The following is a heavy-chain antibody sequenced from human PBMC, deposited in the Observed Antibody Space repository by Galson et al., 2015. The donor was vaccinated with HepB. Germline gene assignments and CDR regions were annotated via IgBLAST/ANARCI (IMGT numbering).Heavy chain of an antibody. D-gene: IGHD2-15*01. CDR1: GVSFNSYN. CDR3: AREVPRGLGNAFDI. J-gene: IGHJ3*02. V-gene: IGHV1-69*08. Sequence: SVKVSCKASGVSFNSYNIHWVRQAPGQGLEWVGRIIPLLGRTDYAGKFQDRVTLSADKSTNTAYMSLSNLRSEDTAMYYCAREVPRGLGNAFDIWGQGSLVIVSS. CDR2: IIPLLGRT.